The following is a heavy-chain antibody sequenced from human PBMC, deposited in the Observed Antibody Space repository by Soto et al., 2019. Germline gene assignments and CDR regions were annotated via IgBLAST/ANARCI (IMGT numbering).Heavy chain of an antibody. Sequence: QVQLVQSGAEVKKPGASVKVSCQASGYTFSNYGFSWVRQAPGQGLEWMGWISGYNGNTNYAERLQGRVTMTTDTSTSTAYMELKSLRYDDTAVYCCAREGQLGYWGQGTPVTVSS. CDR3: AREGQLGY. D-gene: IGHD6-6*01. CDR1: GYTFSNYG. V-gene: IGHV1-18*01. J-gene: IGHJ4*02. CDR2: ISGYNGNT.